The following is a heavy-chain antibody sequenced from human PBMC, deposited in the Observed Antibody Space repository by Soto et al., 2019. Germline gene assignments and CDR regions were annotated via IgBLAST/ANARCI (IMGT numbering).Heavy chain of an antibody. CDR2: IYYSGST. D-gene: IGHD3-22*01. V-gene: IGHV4-39*01. CDR1: GGSISSSSYY. J-gene: IGHJ4*02. Sequence: SETLSLTCTVSGGSISSSSYYWGWIRQPPGKGLEWIGSIYYSGSTYYNPSLKSRVTISVDTSKNQFSLKLSSVTAADTAVYYCLGYYYDSSGYTFDYWGQGMSVTVSS. CDR3: LGYYYDSSGYTFDY.